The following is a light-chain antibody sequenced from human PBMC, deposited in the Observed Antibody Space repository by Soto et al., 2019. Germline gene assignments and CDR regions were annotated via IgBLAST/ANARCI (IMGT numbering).Light chain of an antibody. CDR3: QQYGSSPLT. CDR2: AAS. CDR1: QSVSSSY. Sequence: EIVLTQSPGTLSLSPGERATLSCRASQSVSSSYLAWYQQKPGQAPRLLIYAASSRATGIPDRSSGSGSGTDFTLTISRLEDEDFEVYYCQQYGSSPLTLGQGTKVDIK. V-gene: IGKV3-20*01. J-gene: IGKJ1*01.